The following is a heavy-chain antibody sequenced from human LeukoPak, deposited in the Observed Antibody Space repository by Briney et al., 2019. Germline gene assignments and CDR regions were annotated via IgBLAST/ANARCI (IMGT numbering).Heavy chain of an antibody. Sequence: ASVKVSCKASGYTFTSYYMHWVRQAPGQGLEWMGIINPSGGSTSYAQKFQGRVTMTRDTSTSTVYMELSSLRSEDTAVYYCARRPRITIFGVVIMGVDAFDIWGQGTMVTVSS. J-gene: IGHJ3*02. CDR2: INPSGGST. CDR1: GYTFTSYY. CDR3: ARRPRITIFGVVIMGVDAFDI. D-gene: IGHD3-3*01. V-gene: IGHV1-46*01.